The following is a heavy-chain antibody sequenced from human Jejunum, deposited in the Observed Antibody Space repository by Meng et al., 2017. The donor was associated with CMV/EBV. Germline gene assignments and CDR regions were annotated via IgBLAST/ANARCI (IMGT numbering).Heavy chain of an antibody. CDR1: GGSFSGYY. V-gene: IGHV4-34*01. J-gene: IGHJ4*02. CDR2: INHSRGT. Sequence: HWVAGLLKPLVSLSLPCGVYGGSFSGYYWSWIRQPPGKGLEWIGEINHSRGTKYNPSLKSRVTISADTSKNQFSLKLTSVTAADTAVYYCARGNYDSSGYYLDYWGQGTLVTVSS. D-gene: IGHD3-22*01. CDR3: ARGNYDSSGYYLDY.